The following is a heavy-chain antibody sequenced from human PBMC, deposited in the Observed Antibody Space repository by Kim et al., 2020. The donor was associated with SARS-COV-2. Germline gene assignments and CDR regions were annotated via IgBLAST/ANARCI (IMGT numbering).Heavy chain of an antibody. CDR2: IKSKTDGGTT. V-gene: IGHV3-15*01. Sequence: GGSLRLSCAASGFTFSNAWMSWVRQAPGKGLEWVGRIKSKTDGGTTDYAAPGKGRFTISRDDSKNTLYLQMNSLKTEDTPVYYCTRDYYYGSGSYWGYYYYSGMDVWGQGTTVTVSS. CDR3: TRDYYYGSGSYWGYYYYSGMDV. D-gene: IGHD3-10*01. CDR1: GFTFSNAW. J-gene: IGHJ6*02.